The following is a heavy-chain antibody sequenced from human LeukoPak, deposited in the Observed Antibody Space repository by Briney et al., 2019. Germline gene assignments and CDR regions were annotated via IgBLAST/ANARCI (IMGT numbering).Heavy chain of an antibody. CDR1: GYTFTSYG. Sequence: ASVKVSCKASGYTFTSYGISWVRQAPGQGLEWMGWISAYNGNTNYAQKLQGRVTMTTDTSTSTAYMELRSLRSDDTAVYYCARDSYLYYDILTGYYYTRESDYWGQGTLATVSS. J-gene: IGHJ4*02. CDR2: ISAYNGNT. D-gene: IGHD3-9*01. CDR3: ARDSYLYYDILTGYYYTRESDY. V-gene: IGHV1-18*01.